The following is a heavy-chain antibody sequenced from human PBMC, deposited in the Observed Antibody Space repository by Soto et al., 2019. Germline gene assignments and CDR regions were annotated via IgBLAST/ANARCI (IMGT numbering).Heavy chain of an antibody. Sequence: XXTLSLTCIVSCGSIINNYWGWIRQPPGKGLEYIGYXYYSGXTHYNHYLTSXXTISVDTXXTQFHLKLNSVTAADTAVYYCARVLGGRNIFDYWGQGTLVTVSS. CDR2: XYYSGXT. CDR1: CGSIINNY. CDR3: ARVLGGRNIFDY. D-gene: IGHD3-16*01. J-gene: IGHJ4*02. V-gene: IGHV4-59*01.